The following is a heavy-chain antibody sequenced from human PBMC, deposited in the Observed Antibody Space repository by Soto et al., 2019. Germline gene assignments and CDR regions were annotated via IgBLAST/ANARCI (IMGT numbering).Heavy chain of an antibody. J-gene: IGHJ3*02. Sequence: QVQLVESGGGVVQRGGSLRLSCAASGFTFSSYGMHWVRQAPGKGLEWVAVIWYDGSNIYYADSVKGRYTISRDDSKNTVYLQMKSLGAEDTAVYYCTRDPLIAVAAYDAFDIWGQGTSVTVSS. CDR2: IWYDGSNI. D-gene: IGHD6-19*01. CDR3: TRDPLIAVAAYDAFDI. CDR1: GFTFSSYG. V-gene: IGHV3-33*01.